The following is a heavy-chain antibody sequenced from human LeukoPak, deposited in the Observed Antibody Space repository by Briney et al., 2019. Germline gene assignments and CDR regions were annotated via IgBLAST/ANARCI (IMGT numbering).Heavy chain of an antibody. V-gene: IGHV4-4*07. CDR3: ARVDHRYYYGSGSYYYFDY. Sequence: SEILSLTCTVSGGSISSYYWSWIRQPAGKGLEWIGRIYTSGSTNYNPSLKSRVTMSVDTSKNQFSLKLSSVTAADTAVYYCARVDHRYYYGSGSYYYFDYWGQGTLVTVSS. J-gene: IGHJ4*02. CDR1: GGSISSYY. D-gene: IGHD3-10*01. CDR2: IYTSGST.